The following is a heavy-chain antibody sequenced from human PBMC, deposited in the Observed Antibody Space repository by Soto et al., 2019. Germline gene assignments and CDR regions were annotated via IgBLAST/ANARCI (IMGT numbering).Heavy chain of an antibody. D-gene: IGHD6-13*01. CDR2: IIPIFGTA. V-gene: IGHV1-69*13. CDR3: ARVKSSSWYKGAFYFDY. J-gene: IGHJ4*02. CDR1: GDTFSSYA. Sequence: SVKVSCKASGDTFSSYAINWVRQAPGQGPEWMGGIIPIFGTANYAQKFQGRVTIAADESTSTAYMELSSLRSEDTAVYYCARVKSSSWYKGAFYFDYWGQGTLVTVSS.